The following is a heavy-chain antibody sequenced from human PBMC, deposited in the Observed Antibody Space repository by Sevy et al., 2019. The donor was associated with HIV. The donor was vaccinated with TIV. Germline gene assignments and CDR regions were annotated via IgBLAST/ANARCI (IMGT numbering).Heavy chain of an antibody. CDR2: ISSSSSTI. D-gene: IGHD6-19*01. CDR3: ALGYSSGWKNGAFDI. CDR1: GFTFSSYS. J-gene: IGHJ3*02. Sequence: GGSLRLSCAASGFTFSSYSMNWVRQAPGKGLEWVSYISSSSSTIYYADSVKGRFTISRDNAKNSLYLQMNSLRDEDTAVYYCALGYSSGWKNGAFDIWGQGTMVTVSS. V-gene: IGHV3-48*02.